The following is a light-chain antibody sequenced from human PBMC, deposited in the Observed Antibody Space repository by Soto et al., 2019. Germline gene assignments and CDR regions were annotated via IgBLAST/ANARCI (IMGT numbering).Light chain of an antibody. V-gene: IGKV1-5*01. Sequence: DIQMTQSPSTLSASVGDSVTITCRASQSVSGWLAWYQQKPGKAPNLLIYDASSLESGVPSRFSGSGSGTEFTLTISSLQPDDFATYYCQQYNSYSLTFGQGTTVDIK. J-gene: IGKJ1*01. CDR1: QSVSGW. CDR3: QQYNSYSLT. CDR2: DAS.